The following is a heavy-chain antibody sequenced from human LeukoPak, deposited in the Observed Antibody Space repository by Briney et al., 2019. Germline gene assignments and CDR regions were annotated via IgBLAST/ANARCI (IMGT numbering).Heavy chain of an antibody. J-gene: IGHJ4*02. CDR1: GYTFTSSD. CDR3: ARDAALSDIGRVNFDY. D-gene: IGHD5-12*01. Sequence: ASVKVSCKASGYTFTSSDVSWVRQAPGQGLEWMGIINPSGGGTSYAQKFQGRVTMTRDTSTSTVYMELSSLISEDTAVYYCARDAALSDIGRVNFDYWGQGTLVTVSS. CDR2: INPSGGGT. V-gene: IGHV1-46*01.